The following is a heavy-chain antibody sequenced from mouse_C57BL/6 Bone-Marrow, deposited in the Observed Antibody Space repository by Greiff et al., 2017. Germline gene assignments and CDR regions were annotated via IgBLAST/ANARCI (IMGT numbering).Heavy chain of an antibody. CDR3: AGHYGDFDD. CDR1: GYTFTGYW. Sequence: QVQLKQSGAELMKPGASVKLSCKATGYTFTGYWIEWVKQRPGHGLEWIGEILPGSGSTNYNEKFKGKATLTADTSSNTAYMQLSSLTTEDSAIYYGAGHYGDFDDWGQGTTLTVTS. V-gene: IGHV1-9*01. CDR2: ILPGSGST. J-gene: IGHJ2*01. D-gene: IGHD1-1*02.